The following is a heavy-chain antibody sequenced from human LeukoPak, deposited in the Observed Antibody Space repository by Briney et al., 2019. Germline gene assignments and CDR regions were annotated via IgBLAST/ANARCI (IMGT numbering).Heavy chain of an antibody. CDR1: GFTFSNAW. D-gene: IGHD2-2*01. CDR3: TPPQGPTAMTNSHYTGMDV. J-gene: IGHJ6*02. Sequence: GGSLRLSCAASGFTFSNAWMSWVRQAPGKGLEWVGRIKSKTDGGTTDYAAPVKGRFTISRDDSKNTLYLQMNSLKTEDTAVYYCTPPQGPTAMTNSHYTGMDVWGQGTTVTASS. CDR2: IKSKTDGGTT. V-gene: IGHV3-15*01.